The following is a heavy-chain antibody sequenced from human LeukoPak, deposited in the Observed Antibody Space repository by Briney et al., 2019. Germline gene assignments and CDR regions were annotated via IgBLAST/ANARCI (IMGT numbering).Heavy chain of an antibody. CDR3: ARAGGDSSSWYGGDY. Sequence: GGSLRLSCAASGFTFSSYWMSWVRQAPGKGLEWVANIKKDGSEKYYVDSVKGRFTISRDNAKNSLYLQMNSLRAEDTAVYYCARAGGDSSSWYGGDYWGQGTLVTVSS. V-gene: IGHV3-7*01. D-gene: IGHD6-13*01. CDR1: GFTFSSYW. CDR2: IKKDGSEK. J-gene: IGHJ4*02.